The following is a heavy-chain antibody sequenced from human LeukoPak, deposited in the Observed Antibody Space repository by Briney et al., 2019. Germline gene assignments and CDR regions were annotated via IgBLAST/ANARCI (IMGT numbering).Heavy chain of an antibody. J-gene: IGHJ4*02. Sequence: ASVKVSCKASGYTFTRYYMHWVRQAPGQGLEWMGWINPNGGDTNYAQKFQGRVTMTRDTSISTVYMELSSLRSEDTAVYYCARGRLARSPYFDYWGQGTLVTVSS. CDR3: ARGRLARSPYFDY. CDR2: INPNGGDT. CDR1: GYTFTRYY. D-gene: IGHD6-19*01. V-gene: IGHV1-2*02.